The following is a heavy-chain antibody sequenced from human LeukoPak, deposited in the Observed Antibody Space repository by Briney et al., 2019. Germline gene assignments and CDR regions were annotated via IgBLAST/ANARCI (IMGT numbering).Heavy chain of an antibody. V-gene: IGHV3-66*02. CDR1: GFTVSSNY. J-gene: IGHJ5*02. Sequence: WGSLRLSCAASGFTVSSNYMSWVRQAPGKGLEWVSVIYSGGSTYYADSVKGRFTISRDNSKNTLYLQMNSLRAEDTAVYYCARLVAGSNWFDPWGQGTLVTVSS. CDR2: IYSGGST. CDR3: ARLVAGSNWFDP. D-gene: IGHD6-19*01.